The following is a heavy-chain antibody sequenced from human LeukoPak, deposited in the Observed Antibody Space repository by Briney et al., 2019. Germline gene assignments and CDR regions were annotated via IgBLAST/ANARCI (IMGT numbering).Heavy chain of an antibody. Sequence: GGSLRLSCAASGFSFSNSAMNWVRQAPGKGLECVSGISGSADTTYYADSVRGRFTISRDNSKNTLYLQMNSLRAEDTAVYYCAKDRWRTTTSAFDYWGQGTLVTVSS. CDR1: GFSFSNSA. CDR3: AKDRWRTTTSAFDY. CDR2: ISGSADTT. V-gene: IGHV3-23*01. D-gene: IGHD2/OR15-2a*01. J-gene: IGHJ4*02.